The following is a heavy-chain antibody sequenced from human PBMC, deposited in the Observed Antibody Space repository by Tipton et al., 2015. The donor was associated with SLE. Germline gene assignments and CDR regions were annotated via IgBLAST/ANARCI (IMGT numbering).Heavy chain of an antibody. CDR3: VSSVTVSGLNWFDP. CDR1: GGSVSIYY. Sequence: GLVKPSETLSLTCTVSGGSVSIYYWNWTRQPPGKGLEWIGSISYTGTTSYSPSLKSRLTMSADTSKNQFSLKLKSVTAADTAVYYCVSSVTVSGLNWFDPWGQGTLVTVSS. V-gene: IGHV4-39*01. CDR2: ISYTGTT. J-gene: IGHJ5*02. D-gene: IGHD3-3*01.